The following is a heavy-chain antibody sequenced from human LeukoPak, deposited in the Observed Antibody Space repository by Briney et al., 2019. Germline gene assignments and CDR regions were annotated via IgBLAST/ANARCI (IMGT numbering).Heavy chain of an antibody. CDR2: ISPDGTIT. CDR3: ATPWSY. CDR1: GLTPSTYW. J-gene: IGHJ4*02. V-gene: IGHV3-74*03. Sequence: GGSLTLSCAASGLTPSTYWMHWVRQGPGKGLVWVSYISPDGTITKYADSVKGRFTISRDNAKNTLYMQMDSLRAEDTGLYYCATPWSYWGQGTLVTVSS. D-gene: IGHD3-3*01.